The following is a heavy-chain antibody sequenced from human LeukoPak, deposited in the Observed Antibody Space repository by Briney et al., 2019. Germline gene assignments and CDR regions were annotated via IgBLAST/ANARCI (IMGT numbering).Heavy chain of an antibody. CDR2: ISPSGDIT. CDR3: ARGVEPLAANTLAY. V-gene: IGHV3-23*01. J-gene: IGHJ4*02. D-gene: IGHD1-14*01. Sequence: GGSLRLSCAASGFTFSTYTMSWVRQRPGKGLEWVSTISPSGDITQYADSVQGRFTISRDNSKNTLYLEMNSLSPDDTAVYYCARGVEPLAANTLAYWGQGTLVTVSS. CDR1: GFTFSTYT.